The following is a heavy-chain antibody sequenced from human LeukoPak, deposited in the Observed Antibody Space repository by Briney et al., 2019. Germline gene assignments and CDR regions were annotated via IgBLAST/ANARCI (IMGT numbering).Heavy chain of an antibody. J-gene: IGHJ5*02. Sequence: GASVKVSCKATGYTFTDYYMHWVRQAPGQGLEWMGWINPNSGGTNYAQKFQGRVTMTRDTPISTAYMELSRLRSDDTAVYYCAREKIGEYDFWSGYYIGWFDPWGQGTLVTVSS. CDR1: GYTFTDYY. D-gene: IGHD3-3*01. CDR3: AREKIGEYDFWSGYYIGWFDP. CDR2: INPNSGGT. V-gene: IGHV1-2*02.